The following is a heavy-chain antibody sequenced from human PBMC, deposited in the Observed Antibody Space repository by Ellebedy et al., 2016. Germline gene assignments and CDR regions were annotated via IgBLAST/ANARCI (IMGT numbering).Heavy chain of an antibody. CDR3: ARDWLGAYAFDI. Sequence: ASVKVSXXASGYTFTSYAMHWVRQAPGQRLEWMGWINVGNGNTKYSQKFQGRVTITRDTSASTAYMELSSLRSEDTAVYYCARDWLGAYAFDIWGQGTMVTVSS. J-gene: IGHJ3*02. V-gene: IGHV1-3*01. D-gene: IGHD3-10*01. CDR2: INVGNGNT. CDR1: GYTFTSYA.